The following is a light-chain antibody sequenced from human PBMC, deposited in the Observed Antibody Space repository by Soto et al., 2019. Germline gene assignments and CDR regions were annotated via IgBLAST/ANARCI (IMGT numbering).Light chain of an antibody. CDR3: QTWGTGIWV. CDR2: LNSDGSH. CDR1: SRHSSYA. Sequence: QSALTQSPSASASLGASVKLTCTLSSRHSSYAIAWHQQQPEKGPRYLMKLNSDGSHSKGDGIPDRFSGSSSGAERYLTISSLQSEDEADYYCQTWGTGIWVFGGGTKLTVL. J-gene: IGLJ3*02. V-gene: IGLV4-69*01.